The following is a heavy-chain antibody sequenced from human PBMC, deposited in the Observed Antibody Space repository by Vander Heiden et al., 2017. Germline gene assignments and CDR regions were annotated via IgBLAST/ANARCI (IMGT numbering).Heavy chain of an antibody. CDR3: ARVRLRFLEWLLGVNSGYGMDV. CDR2: INHSGST. Sequence: QVQLQQWGAGLLKPSETLSLTCAVYAGSFSGYYWSWIRQPPGKGLEWIGEINHSGSTNYNPSLKSRVTISVDTSKNQFSLKLSSVTAADTAVYYCARVRLRFLEWLLGVNSGYGMDVWGQGTTVTVSS. V-gene: IGHV4-34*01. J-gene: IGHJ6*02. CDR1: AGSFSGYY. D-gene: IGHD3-3*01.